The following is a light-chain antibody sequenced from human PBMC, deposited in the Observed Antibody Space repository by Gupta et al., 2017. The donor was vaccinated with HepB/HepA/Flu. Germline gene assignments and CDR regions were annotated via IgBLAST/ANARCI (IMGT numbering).Light chain of an antibody. V-gene: IGLV3-27*01. CDR3: YSAADKV. J-gene: IGLJ3*02. Sequence: SYELTQPSSVSVSPGQTARITCSGDVLAKKYARWFQQKPGQAPVLVIYKDSERPSGIPERFSGSSSGTTVTSTISGAQVEDEADYYCYSAADKVFGGGTKLTVL. CDR2: KDS. CDR1: VLAKKY.